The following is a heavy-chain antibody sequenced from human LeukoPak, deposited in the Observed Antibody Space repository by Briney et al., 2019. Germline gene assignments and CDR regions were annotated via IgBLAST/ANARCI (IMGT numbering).Heavy chain of an antibody. CDR1: GGTFSSYA. CDR2: IIPIFGTE. J-gene: IGHJ6*04. Sequence: SVKVSCKASGGTFSSYAISWVRQAPGQGLEWMGGIIPIFGTENYAQKFQGRVTITADESTSTAYMELSSLRSEDPAVYYCARASIVATISYYSYGMDVWGKGTTVTVSS. CDR3: ARASIVATISYYSYGMDV. D-gene: IGHD5-12*01. V-gene: IGHV1-69*13.